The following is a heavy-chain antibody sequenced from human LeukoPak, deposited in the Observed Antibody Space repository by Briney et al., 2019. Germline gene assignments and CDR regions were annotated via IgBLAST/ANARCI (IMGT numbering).Heavy chain of an antibody. J-gene: IGHJ3*02. CDR1: GFTFSGSA. V-gene: IGHV3-73*01. CDR2: IRSKANNYAT. Sequence: PGGSLRLSCAASGFTFSGSAMHWVRPAFGKGLERVGRIRSKANNYATSYAASVKGRFTISRDDSKNTASLQMNSLKTEDTAVYYCAAAFGTAFDIWAQGTMVTVSS. D-gene: IGHD3-10*01. CDR3: AAAFGTAFDI.